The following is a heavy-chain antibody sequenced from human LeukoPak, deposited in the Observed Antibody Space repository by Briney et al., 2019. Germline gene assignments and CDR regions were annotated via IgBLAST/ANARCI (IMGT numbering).Heavy chain of an antibody. Sequence: SVKVSCKASGGTFSSYAISWVRQAPGQGLEWMGRIIPIFGIANYAQKFQGRITITADKSTSTAYMELSSLRSEDTAVYYCARGARVSGSPLVNYFDYWGQGTLVTVSS. V-gene: IGHV1-69*04. CDR1: GGTFSSYA. D-gene: IGHD1-26*01. J-gene: IGHJ4*02. CDR2: IIPIFGIA. CDR3: ARGARVSGSPLVNYFDY.